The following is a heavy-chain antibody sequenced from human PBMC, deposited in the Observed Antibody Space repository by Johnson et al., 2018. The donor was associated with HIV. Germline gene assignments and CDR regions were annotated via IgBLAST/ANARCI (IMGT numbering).Heavy chain of an antibody. V-gene: IGHV3-33*08. Sequence: QMLLVESGGGVVQTGRSLRLSCAASGFIFSSYAMHWVHQAPGEGLEWVAVIWYDGSNKYYADSVKGRFTISRDNSKNSLYLQMNSLRAEDTAVYYCARERLRAGAFDIWGQGTMVTVSS. CDR3: ARERLRAGAFDI. CDR2: IWYDGSNK. CDR1: GFIFSSYA. J-gene: IGHJ3*02. D-gene: IGHD6-13*01.